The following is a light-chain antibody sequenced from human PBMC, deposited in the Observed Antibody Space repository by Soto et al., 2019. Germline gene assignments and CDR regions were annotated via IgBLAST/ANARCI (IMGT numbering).Light chain of an antibody. CDR3: CSYAGRATYV. J-gene: IGLJ2*01. V-gene: IGLV2-23*02. Sequence: QSVLTQPASVSGSPGQSITISCTGPSSDVGSYNLVSWYQQYPGKAPKLIIFEVFKRPSGVSHRFSGSKSGNTASLTISGLQAEDDANYYCCSYAGRATYVFGGGTKVTV. CDR1: SSDVGSYNL. CDR2: EVF.